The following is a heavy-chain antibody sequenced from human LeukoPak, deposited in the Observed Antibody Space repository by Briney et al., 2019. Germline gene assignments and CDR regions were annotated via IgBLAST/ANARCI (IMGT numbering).Heavy chain of an antibody. CDR2: VSSNGAKT. Sequence: PGGSLRLSCAASGFTFSSYAITWVRQAPGKGLEWVSAVSSNGAKTYYADSVKGRFTITRDNYKNMVFLQMNSLRSEDTAVYYCARGELPRYYFDYWGQGTLVTVSS. CDR1: GFTFSSYA. D-gene: IGHD2-15*01. J-gene: IGHJ4*02. CDR3: ARGELPRYYFDY. V-gene: IGHV3-23*01.